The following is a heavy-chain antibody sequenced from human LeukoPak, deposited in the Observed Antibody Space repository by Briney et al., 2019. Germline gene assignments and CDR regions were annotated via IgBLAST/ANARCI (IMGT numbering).Heavy chain of an antibody. CDR3: ARDPGPTTTGDY. Sequence: SSVKVSCKASGGTFSSYAISWVRQAPGQGLEWMGGIIPIFGTANYAQKFQGRVTITADESMSTAYMELSSLRSEDTAVYYCARDPGPTTTGDYWGQGTLVTVSS. V-gene: IGHV1-69*01. CDR1: GGTFSSYA. J-gene: IGHJ4*02. CDR2: IIPIFGTA. D-gene: IGHD4-17*01.